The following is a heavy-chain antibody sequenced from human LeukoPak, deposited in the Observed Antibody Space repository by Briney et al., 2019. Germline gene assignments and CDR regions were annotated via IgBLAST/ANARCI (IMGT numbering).Heavy chain of an antibody. Sequence: GESLKISCKGSGYSFTSYWIGWVRQMPGKGLEWMGIIYPGDSDTRYSPSFQGQVTISADKSISTAYLQWSSPKASDTAMYYCASSYSGSSYYFDYWGQGTLVTVSS. CDR3: ASSYSGSSYYFDY. V-gene: IGHV5-51*01. J-gene: IGHJ4*02. CDR1: GYSFTSYW. CDR2: IYPGDSDT. D-gene: IGHD1-26*01.